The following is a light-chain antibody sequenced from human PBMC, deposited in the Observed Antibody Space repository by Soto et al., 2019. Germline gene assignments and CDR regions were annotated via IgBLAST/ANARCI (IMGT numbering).Light chain of an antibody. J-gene: IGLJ2*01. CDR2: SND. CDR3: ATWDDSRNGVV. V-gene: IGLV1-44*01. CDR1: SSNIGTNT. Sequence: QSVLTQPPSASGTPGQRVSISCSGGSSNIGTNTVNWYQHLPGTAPKLLIFSNDERPSGVPDRFSGSKSGTSASLAISGLQPDDEADYSCATWDDSRNGVVFGEGPRLPVL.